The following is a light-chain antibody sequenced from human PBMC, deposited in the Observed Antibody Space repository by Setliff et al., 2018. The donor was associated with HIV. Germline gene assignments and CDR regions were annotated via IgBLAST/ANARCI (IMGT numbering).Light chain of an antibody. J-gene: IGLJ1*01. CDR1: SSDVGGYND. V-gene: IGLV2-14*01. Sequence: QSALAQPASASGSPGQSVTISCTGTSSDVGGYNDVSWYQQHPGKAPKLMIFDVSRRPSGVSNRFSGSKSGNTASLTISGLQAEDEADYYCTSYTSSFTYVFGSGTKVTVL. CDR2: DVS. CDR3: TSYTSSFTYV.